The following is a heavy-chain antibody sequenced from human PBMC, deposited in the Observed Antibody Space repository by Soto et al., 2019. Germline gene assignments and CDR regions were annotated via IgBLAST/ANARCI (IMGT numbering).Heavy chain of an antibody. CDR3: ARGNHRWLQLWYFDL. CDR1: GGTFSSYA. CDR2: IIPIFGTA. V-gene: IGHV1-69*13. J-gene: IGHJ2*01. D-gene: IGHD5-12*01. Sequence: SVKASCKASGGTFSSYAISWVRQAPGQGLEWMGGIIPIFGTANYAQKFQGRVTITADESTSTAYMELSSLRSEDTAVYYCARGNHRWLQLWYFDLWGRGTLVTVSS.